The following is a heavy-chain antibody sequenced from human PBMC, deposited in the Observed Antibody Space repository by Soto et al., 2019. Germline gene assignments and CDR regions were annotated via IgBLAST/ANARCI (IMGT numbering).Heavy chain of an antibody. J-gene: IGHJ4*02. CDR2: VDGSGGDT. Sequence: GGSLRLTCAASGFTFSSYAMHWVRQAPGTGPEWVAFVDGSGGDTSYADSVKGRFTISRDNSDNSLYLHMNSLRAEDTGRYFCAKEIFAAAYAATSAFDLRGQGTLVTVPS. D-gene: IGHD2-15*01. CDR3: AKEIFAAAYAATSAFDL. V-gene: IGHV3-23*01. CDR1: GFTFSSYA.